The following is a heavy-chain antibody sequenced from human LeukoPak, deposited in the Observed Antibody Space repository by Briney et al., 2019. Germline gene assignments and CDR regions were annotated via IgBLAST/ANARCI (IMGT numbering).Heavy chain of an antibody. J-gene: IGHJ6*02. V-gene: IGHV1-2*02. CDR3: ASAGGGYCTNGVCYEYYYYGMDV. D-gene: IGHD2-8*01. CDR1: GYTFTGYY. Sequence: ASVKVSCKASGYTFTGYYMHWVRQAPGQGLEWMGWINPNIGGTNYAQKFQGRVTMTRDTSISTAYMELSRLRSDDTAVYYCASAGGGYCTNGVCYEYYYYGMDVWGQGTTVTVSS. CDR2: INPNIGGT.